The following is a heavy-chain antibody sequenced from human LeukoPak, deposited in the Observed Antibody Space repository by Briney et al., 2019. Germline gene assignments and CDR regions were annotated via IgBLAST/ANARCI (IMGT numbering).Heavy chain of an antibody. J-gene: IGHJ3*02. CDR1: GGSFSGYY. CDR2: IYTSGST. CDR3: ARDWALGSGYYGAFDI. V-gene: IGHV4-4*07. Sequence: KPSETLSLTCAVYGGSFSGYYWSWIRQPAGKGLEWIGRIYTSGSTNYNPSLKSRVTMSVDTSKNQFSLKLSSVTAADTAVYYCARDWALGSGYYGAFDIWGQGTMVTVSS. D-gene: IGHD3-22*01.